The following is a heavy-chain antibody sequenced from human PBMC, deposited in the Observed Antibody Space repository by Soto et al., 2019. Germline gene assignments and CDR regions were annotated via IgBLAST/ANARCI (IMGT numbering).Heavy chain of an antibody. CDR2: IIPLFRKT. J-gene: IGHJ6*02. V-gene: IGHV1-69*01. D-gene: IGHD3-10*01. Sequence: QVQLVQSGAEVKRPGSSVKVSCKASGDMFRNSAFTWVRQAPGQGLAWMGVIIPLFRKTNVAQNFQGRVTFTADESTSSLYMEASSLTSEDTAVYYCARARLSNGDPNIYFFYGLDGWGQGTTITVSS. CDR1: GDMFRNSA. CDR3: ARARLSNGDPNIYFFYGLDG.